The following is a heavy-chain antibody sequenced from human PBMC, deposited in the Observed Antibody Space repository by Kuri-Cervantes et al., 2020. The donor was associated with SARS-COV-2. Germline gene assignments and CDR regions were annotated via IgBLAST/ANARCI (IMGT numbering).Heavy chain of an antibody. Sequence: GGSLRLSCAASGFTFSDHYMDWVRQAPGKGLEWVGRTRNKANSYTTEYAASVKGRFTISRDDSKNSLYLQMNSLKTEDTAVYYCARDLFGGGGYYYGMDVWGQGTTVTVSS. J-gene: IGHJ6*02. CDR2: TRNKANSYTT. V-gene: IGHV3-72*01. CDR1: GFTFSDHY. CDR3: ARDLFGGGGYYYGMDV. D-gene: IGHD4-23*01.